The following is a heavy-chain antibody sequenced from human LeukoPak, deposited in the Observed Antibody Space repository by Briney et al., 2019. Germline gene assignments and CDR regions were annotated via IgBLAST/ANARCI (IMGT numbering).Heavy chain of an antibody. V-gene: IGHV3-48*03. CDR3: VYSGNFPFDY. CDR1: GFTFSSYE. D-gene: IGHD1-26*01. Sequence: GGSLRLSCAASGFTFSSYEMNWVRQAPGKGLEWVSYIRSSGSTIYYADSVKGRFTISRDNAKNSLYLQMNSLRAEDTAVYYCVYSGNFPFDYWGRGTLVTVSS. CDR2: IRSSGSTI. J-gene: IGHJ4*02.